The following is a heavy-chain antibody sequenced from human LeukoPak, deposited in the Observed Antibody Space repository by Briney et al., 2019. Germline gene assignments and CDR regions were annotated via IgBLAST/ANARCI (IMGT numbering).Heavy chain of an antibody. Sequence: ASVKVSCKASGYTFTSYDINWVRQATGQGLEWMGWMNPNSGNTGYAQKFQGRVTMTRNTSISTAYMALSSLRSEDTAVYYCARARGDGYNFDYWGQGTLVTVSS. CDR3: ARARGDGYNFDY. V-gene: IGHV1-8*01. J-gene: IGHJ4*02. CDR2: MNPNSGNT. D-gene: IGHD5-24*01. CDR1: GYTFTSYD.